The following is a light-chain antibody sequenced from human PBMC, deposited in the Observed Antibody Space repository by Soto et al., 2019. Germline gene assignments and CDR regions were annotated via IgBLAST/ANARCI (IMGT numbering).Light chain of an antibody. CDR2: DIF. CDR1: QITDRS. V-gene: IGKV1-39*01. CDR3: QRSDTFPYT. J-gene: IGKJ2*01. Sequence: GDRVTITCRTSQITDRSFNWYHQRPGKAPRLLIYDIFKLQSGVPPRFSGSGSGTTFTLTITSLQPEDSGNYYCQRSDTFPYTFGLGTKLYI.